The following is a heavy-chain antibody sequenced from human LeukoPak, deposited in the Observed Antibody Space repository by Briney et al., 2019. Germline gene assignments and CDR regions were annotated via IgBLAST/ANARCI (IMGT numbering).Heavy chain of an antibody. D-gene: IGHD6-13*01. Sequence: SETLSLTCTVSGGSISRYYWSWIRQPPGKGLEWIGYIYYSGSTNYNPSLKSRVTISVDTSKNQFSLKLSSVTAADTAVYYCARMSAAAGNDYWGQGTLVTVSS. CDR2: IYYSGST. V-gene: IGHV4-59*01. CDR3: ARMSAAAGNDY. J-gene: IGHJ4*02. CDR1: GGSISRYY.